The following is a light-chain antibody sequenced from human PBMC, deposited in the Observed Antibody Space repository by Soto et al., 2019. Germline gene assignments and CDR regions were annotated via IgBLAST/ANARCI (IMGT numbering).Light chain of an antibody. Sequence: QSVLTQPPSASGTPGQSVTISCSGTSSNVRSNTVSWYQQLPGTAPKLLIYSTNQRPSGVPDRISGTKSGTSASLAISGLQSEDEAEYHCAAWDDSLHGMLFGGGTKLTVL. CDR2: STN. V-gene: IGLV1-44*01. J-gene: IGLJ2*01. CDR1: SSNVRSNT. CDR3: AAWDDSLHGML.